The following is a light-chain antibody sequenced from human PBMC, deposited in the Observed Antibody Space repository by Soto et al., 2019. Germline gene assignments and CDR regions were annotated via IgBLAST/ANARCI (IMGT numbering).Light chain of an antibody. Sequence: QSVLTQPPSVSGAPGQRVTISCTGSSSNIGAGYDVQWYQQLPGTAPKLLIYGNSNRPSGVPDRFSGSKSGTSASLAITGLQDEDEADYYCQSYDSSLSGYVFGTGTKLTVL. CDR1: SSNIGAGYD. CDR2: GNS. V-gene: IGLV1-40*01. CDR3: QSYDSSLSGYV. J-gene: IGLJ1*01.